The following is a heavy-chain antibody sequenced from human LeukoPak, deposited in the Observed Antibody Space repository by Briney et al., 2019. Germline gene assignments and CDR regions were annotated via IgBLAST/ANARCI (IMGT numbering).Heavy chain of an antibody. Sequence: PSETLSLTCAVYGGSFSGYYWSWIRQPPGKGLEWIGEINHSGSTNYNPSLKSRVTISVDTSKNQFSLKLSSVTAADTAVYYCARLPRRGNWFDPWGQGTLVTVSS. CDR3: ARLPRRGNWFDP. J-gene: IGHJ5*02. V-gene: IGHV4-34*01. CDR2: INHSGST. D-gene: IGHD2-15*01. CDR1: GGSFSGYY.